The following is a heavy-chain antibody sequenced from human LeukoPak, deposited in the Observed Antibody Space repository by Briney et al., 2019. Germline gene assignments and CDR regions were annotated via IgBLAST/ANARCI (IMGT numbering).Heavy chain of an antibody. CDR2: IYHSGST. D-gene: IGHD3-10*01. Sequence: SETLSLTCAVSGGSISSGGYSWSWIRQPPGKGLEWIGYIYHSGSTYYNPSLKSRVTISVDRSKNQFSLKLSSVTAADTAVYNCPRGGALLGFGELEPTHFDYWGQGTLVTVSS. CDR3: PRGGALLGFGELEPTHFDY. V-gene: IGHV4-30-2*01. J-gene: IGHJ4*02. CDR1: GGSISSGGYS.